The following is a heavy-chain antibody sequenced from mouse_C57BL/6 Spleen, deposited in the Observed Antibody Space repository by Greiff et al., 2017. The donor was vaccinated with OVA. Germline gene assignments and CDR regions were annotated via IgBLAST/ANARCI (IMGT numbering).Heavy chain of an antibody. CDR2: IDPSDSYT. CDR3: ARRGYGSGFDYFDY. CDR1: GYTFTSYW. V-gene: IGHV1-69*01. Sequence: VQLQQPGAELVMPGASVKLSCKASGYTFTSYWMHWVKQRPGQGLEWIGEIDPSDSYTNYNQKFKGKSTLTVDKSSSTAYMQLSSLTSEDSAVYYCARRGYGSGFDYFDYWGQGTTLTVSS. D-gene: IGHD1-1*01. J-gene: IGHJ2*01.